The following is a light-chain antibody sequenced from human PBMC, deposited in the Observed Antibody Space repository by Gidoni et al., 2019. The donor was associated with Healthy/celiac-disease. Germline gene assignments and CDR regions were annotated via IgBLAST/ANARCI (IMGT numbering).Light chain of an antibody. V-gene: IGKV2-28*01. CDR1: QSLRHSNGSNY. Sequence: DLVMPPSPLSLPVTPGDPAAIPCRSSQSLRHSNGSNYLARYLQKPGQSPQLLIYLGSNRASGVPDRFSGSGSGTDFTLKISRVEAEDVGVYYCMQALQTPPWTFGQGTKVEIK. CDR2: LGS. J-gene: IGKJ1*01. CDR3: MQALQTPPWT.